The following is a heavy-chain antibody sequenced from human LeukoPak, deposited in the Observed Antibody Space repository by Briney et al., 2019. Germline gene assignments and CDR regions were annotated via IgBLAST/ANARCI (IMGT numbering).Heavy chain of an antibody. J-gene: IGHJ5*02. CDR3: ARDKSQYCGGDCYRWFDP. CDR2: INPSGGST. CDR1: GYTFTSYY. Sequence: ASVTVSCKASGYTFTSYYMHWVRQAPGQGLEWMGIINPSGGSTSYAQKFQGRVTMTRDMSTSTVYMELSSLRSEGTAVYYCARDKSQYCGGDCYRWFDPWGQGTLVTVSS. D-gene: IGHD2-21*02. V-gene: IGHV1-46*01.